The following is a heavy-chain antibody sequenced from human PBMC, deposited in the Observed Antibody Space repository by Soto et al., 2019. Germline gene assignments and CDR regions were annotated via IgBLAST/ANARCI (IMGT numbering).Heavy chain of an antibody. CDR3: AKKQGSGTYWPVDY. V-gene: IGHV3-23*01. D-gene: IGHD1-26*01. Sequence: GGSLRLSCAASGFTFNTYGMSWVRQAPGKGLEWVSGISGSGGSTYYADSVKGRFTISRDNSQNTLYLQMNSLRAEDTAVYYCAKKQGSGTYWPVDYWGQGILVTVSS. CDR2: ISGSGGST. CDR1: GFTFNTYG. J-gene: IGHJ4*02.